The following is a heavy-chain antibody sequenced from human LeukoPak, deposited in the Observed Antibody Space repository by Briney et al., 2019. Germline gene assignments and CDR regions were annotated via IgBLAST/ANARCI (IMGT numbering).Heavy chain of an antibody. J-gene: IGHJ4*02. CDR2: IYYSGST. CDR3: ARVGWGVDSSGYYGY. D-gene: IGHD3-22*01. V-gene: IGHV4-59*01. Sequence: SETLSLTCTVSGGSLSSYYWSWIRQPPGTGLEWIGYIYYSGSTNYNPSLKSRVTISVDTSKNQFSLKLSSVTAADTAVYYCARVGWGVDSSGYYGYWGQGTLVTVSS. CDR1: GGSLSSYY.